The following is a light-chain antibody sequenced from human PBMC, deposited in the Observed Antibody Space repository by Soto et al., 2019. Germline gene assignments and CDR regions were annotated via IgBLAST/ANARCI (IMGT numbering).Light chain of an antibody. J-gene: IGKJ3*01. CDR1: QTINTY. V-gene: IGKV1-39*01. Sequence: DIQMTQSPSSLSVSVGDRVTITCRASQTINTYLNWYQQKPGKAPKLLIYAASNLQSGVPSRFSGSGSGTDFTLTISSLQPEDFGSHYCQQSYTTPFTFGPGTKVDIK. CDR2: AAS. CDR3: QQSYTTPFT.